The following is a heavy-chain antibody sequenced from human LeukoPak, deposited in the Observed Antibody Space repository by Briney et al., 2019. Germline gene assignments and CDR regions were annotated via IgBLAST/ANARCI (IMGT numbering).Heavy chain of an antibody. D-gene: IGHD3-22*01. CDR3: AGEDNSSGYRPFDI. CDR2: INPNNGGT. V-gene: IGHV1-2*02. CDR1: GYTFTSYG. J-gene: IGHJ3*02. Sequence: ASVTVSCKASGYTFTSYGLNWVRQAPGQGLEWMGWINPNNGGTNYAQKFQGRVTTTRDMSMSTAYMELSRLRSVDTAVYYCAGEDNSSGYRPFDIWGQGTMVTVPS.